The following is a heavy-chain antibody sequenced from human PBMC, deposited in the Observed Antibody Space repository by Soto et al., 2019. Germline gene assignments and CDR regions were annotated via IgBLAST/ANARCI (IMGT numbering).Heavy chain of an antibody. V-gene: IGHV3-21*01. J-gene: IGHJ4*02. D-gene: IGHD6-19*01. CDR1: GFTFSSYS. Sequence: GSLRLSCAASGFTFSSYSMNWVRQAPGKGLEWVSFISGFSSHIYYADSVKGRFTISRDNAKNSLFLQMESLRAEDTAVYYCARDLSSGWYLGYWGQGTLVTVSS. CDR3: ARDLSSGWYLGY. CDR2: ISGFSSHI.